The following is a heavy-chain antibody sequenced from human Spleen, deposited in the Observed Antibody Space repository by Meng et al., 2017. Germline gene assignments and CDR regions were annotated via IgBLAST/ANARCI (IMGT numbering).Heavy chain of an antibody. Sequence: SETLSLTCTVSGGSISSGSYYWSWIRQPAGKGLEWIGRIYTTGSTKYNPSLQSRVTISVDTSRNQVSLHLTSLTAGDTAVYYCAKDRPKGDNWFDPWGPGILVTVSS. CDR1: GGSISSGSYY. D-gene: IGHD2-15*01. J-gene: IGHJ5*02. CDR2: IYTTGST. V-gene: IGHV4-61*02. CDR3: AKDRPKGDNWFDP.